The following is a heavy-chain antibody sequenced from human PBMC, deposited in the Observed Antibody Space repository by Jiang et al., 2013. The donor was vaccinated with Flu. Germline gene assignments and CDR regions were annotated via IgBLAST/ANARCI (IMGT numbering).Heavy chain of an antibody. D-gene: IGHD3-3*02. CDR2: SLQWEH. CDR3: ARLAISGMDV. CDR1: SISSYY. J-gene: IGHJ6*02. Sequence: SISSYYWSWIRQPQGRDWSGLGISLQWEHQLQPSLKSRVTISVDTSKNQFSLKLSSVTAADTAVYYCARLAISGMDVWGQGTTVTVSS. V-gene: IGHV4-59*01.